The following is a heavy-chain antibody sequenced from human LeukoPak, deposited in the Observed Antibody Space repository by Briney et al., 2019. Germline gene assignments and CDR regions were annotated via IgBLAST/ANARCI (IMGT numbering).Heavy chain of an antibody. CDR3: ARDGTVLDFDY. CDR1: GFTFSDYY. D-gene: IGHD2-8*01. V-gene: IGHV3-7*03. J-gene: IGHJ4*02. Sequence: GGSLRLSCAASGFTFSDYYMSWIRQAPGKGLEWVANIKQDGSEKYYVDSVKGRFTISRDNAKNSLYLQMNSLRAEDTAVYYCARDGTVLDFDYWGQGTLVTVSS. CDR2: IKQDGSEK.